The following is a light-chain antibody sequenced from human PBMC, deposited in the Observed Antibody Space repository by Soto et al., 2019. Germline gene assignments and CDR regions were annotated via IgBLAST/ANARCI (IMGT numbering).Light chain of an antibody. CDR1: SSNIAAGFD. CDR2: GNS. J-gene: IGLJ2*01. CDR3: QSYDTSLGGSL. Sequence: QSVLTQPPSVSGAPGQRVTISCTGSSSNIAAGFDVHWYQQVPGTAPKLLIYGNSNRPSGVPDRFSGSESGTSASLAITGLQAEDEADYYCQSYDTSLGGSLFGGGTKLTVL. V-gene: IGLV1-40*01.